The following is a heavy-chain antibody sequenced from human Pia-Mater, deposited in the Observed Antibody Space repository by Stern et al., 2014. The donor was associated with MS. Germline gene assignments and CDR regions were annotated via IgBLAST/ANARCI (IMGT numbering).Heavy chain of an antibody. Sequence: DQLVESGGDVVQPGRSLRLSCTASGFTFSKYAMHWVRQAPGKGLEWVAVISFDGSIKYYADSVKGRFTISRDNSRNTLYLQMNSLRAEDTALYYCARVYVATISSNFDFWGQGTLVTVSS. CDR3: ARVYVATISSNFDF. CDR2: ISFDGSIK. J-gene: IGHJ4*02. CDR1: GFTFSKYA. D-gene: IGHD5-12*01. V-gene: IGHV3-30-3*01.